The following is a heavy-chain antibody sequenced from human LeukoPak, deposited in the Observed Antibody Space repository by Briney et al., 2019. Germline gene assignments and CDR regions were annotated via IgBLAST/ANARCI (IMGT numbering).Heavy chain of an antibody. CDR1: GGSISSGSYY. CDR2: IYTSGST. V-gene: IGHV4-61*02. CDR3: ASQYCSGGSCYGNWFDP. Sequence: SSETLSLTCTVSGGSISSGSYYWSWIRQPAGKGLEWIGRIYTSGSTNYNPSLKSRVTISVDTSKNQFSLKLSSVTAADTAVYYCASQYCSGGSCYGNWFDPWGQGTLVTVSS. J-gene: IGHJ5*02. D-gene: IGHD2-15*01.